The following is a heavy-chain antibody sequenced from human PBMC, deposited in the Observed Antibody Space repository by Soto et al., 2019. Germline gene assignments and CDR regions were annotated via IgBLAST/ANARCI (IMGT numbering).Heavy chain of an antibody. J-gene: IGHJ5*02. V-gene: IGHV4-39*01. Sequence: PSVTLSLTCTVSGGSISSSSYYWGWIRQPPGKGLEWIGSIYYSGSTYYNPSLKSRVTISVDTSKNQFSLKLSSVTAADTAVYYCASPKIAFYNWFDPWGQGTLVTVS. CDR3: ASPKIAFYNWFDP. D-gene: IGHD3-3*02. CDR1: GGSISSSSYY. CDR2: IYYSGST.